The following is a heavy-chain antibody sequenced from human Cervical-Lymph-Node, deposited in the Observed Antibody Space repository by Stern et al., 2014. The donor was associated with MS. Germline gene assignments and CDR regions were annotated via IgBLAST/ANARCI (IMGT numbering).Heavy chain of an antibody. CDR3: ARERLRDFNDYHFDS. J-gene: IGHJ4*02. D-gene: IGHD4-11*01. Sequence: QVQLVQSGPEVRQPGASVRVSCKASGYPFTTPNYGIAWVREAPGRGLEWMGWISSYNGNTVYAQKLQDRVTMTTDTSTSTAYMELRSLRSDDTAFYYCARERLRDFNDYHFDSWGQGTLVTVSS. V-gene: IGHV1-18*01. CDR1: GYPFTTPNYG. CDR2: ISSYNGNT.